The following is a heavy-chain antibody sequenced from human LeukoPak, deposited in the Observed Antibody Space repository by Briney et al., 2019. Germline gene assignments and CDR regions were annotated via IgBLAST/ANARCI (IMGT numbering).Heavy chain of an antibody. D-gene: IGHD5-18*01. V-gene: IGHV1-8*01. CDR2: MNPNSGNT. CDR3: ARDRYIFAGPDAYYYMDV. Sequence: GASVKVSCKASGYTFTSYDINWVRQATGQGLEWMGWMNPNSGNTGYAQKFQGRVTMTRNTSISTAYMELSSLRSADTAVYYCARDRYIFAGPDAYYYMDVWGKGTTVTISS. J-gene: IGHJ6*03. CDR1: GYTFTSYD.